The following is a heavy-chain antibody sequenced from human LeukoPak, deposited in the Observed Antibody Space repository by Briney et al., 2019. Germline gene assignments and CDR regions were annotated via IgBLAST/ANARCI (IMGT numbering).Heavy chain of an antibody. J-gene: IGHJ4*02. CDR3: ARAGSGWSFDY. CDR2: IYYSGST. CDR1: GDSITSYY. V-gene: IGHV4-59*01. Sequence: PSETLSLTCSVSGDSITSYYWSWIRQPPGKGLEWIGYIYYSGSTNYNSSLKSRVTISVDTSKNQISLNLSSVTAADTAVYYCARAGSGWSFDYWGQGTLVTVSS. D-gene: IGHD6-19*01.